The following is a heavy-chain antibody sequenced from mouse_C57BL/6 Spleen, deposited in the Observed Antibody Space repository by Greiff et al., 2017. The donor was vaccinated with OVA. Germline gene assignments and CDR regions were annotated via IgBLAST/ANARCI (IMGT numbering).Heavy chain of an antibody. CDR2: IDPATGNT. Sequence: VQLQQSVAELVRPGASVKLSCTASGFNIKNTYMHWVKQRPEQGLEWIGRIDPATGNTKYAPKFPGKATITADKSSNTVYLQMSSLKSEDTAIYYCARGGYYGSRGYAMDCWGKGTTVTVSS. CDR1: GFNIKNTY. CDR3: ARGGYYGSRGYAMDC. V-gene: IGHV14-3*01. J-gene: IGHJ4*01. D-gene: IGHD1-1*01.